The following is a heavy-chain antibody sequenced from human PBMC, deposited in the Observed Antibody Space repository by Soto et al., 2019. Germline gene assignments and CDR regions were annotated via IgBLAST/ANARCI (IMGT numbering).Heavy chain of an antibody. V-gene: IGHV3-30-3*01. J-gene: IGHJ4*02. CDR3: ARHKRDLRFLEWSYYFDY. CDR2: VSYDGSNK. CDR1: GFTFSSYA. Sequence: GGSLRLSCAASGFTFSSYAMHWVRQAPGKGLEWVAVVSYDGSNKYYADSVKGRFTISRDNSKNTLYLQMNSLRAEDTAVYYCARHKRDLRFLEWSYYFDYWGQGTLVTVSS. D-gene: IGHD3-3*01.